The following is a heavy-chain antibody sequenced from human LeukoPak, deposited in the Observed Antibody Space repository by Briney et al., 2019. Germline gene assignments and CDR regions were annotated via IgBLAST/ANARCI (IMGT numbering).Heavy chain of an antibody. Sequence: SQTLSLTCTVSGGSISSGGYYWSWIRQPPGKGLEWIGYIYHSGSTYYNPSLKSRVTISVDRSKNQFSLKLSSVTAADTAVYYCARTPYYGSGSFYYFDYWGQGTLVTVSS. CDR2: IYHSGST. J-gene: IGHJ4*02. CDR1: GGSISSGGYY. D-gene: IGHD3-10*01. V-gene: IGHV4-30-2*01. CDR3: ARTPYYGSGSFYYFDY.